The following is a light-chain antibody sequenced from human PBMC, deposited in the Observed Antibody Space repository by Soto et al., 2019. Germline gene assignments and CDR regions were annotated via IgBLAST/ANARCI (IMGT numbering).Light chain of an antibody. CDR3: AAWDDSLGGGV. J-gene: IGLJ3*02. V-gene: IGLV1-47*01. CDR2: RNN. CDR1: SSNIGSNY. Sequence: QSVLTQPPSASGTPGQRVTISCSGSSSNIGSNYVYWYQQLPGTAPKLLIYRNNQRPSGVPDRFSGSKSGTSASLAISGLRVGDGADYYCAAWDDSLGGGVFGGGTKLTVL.